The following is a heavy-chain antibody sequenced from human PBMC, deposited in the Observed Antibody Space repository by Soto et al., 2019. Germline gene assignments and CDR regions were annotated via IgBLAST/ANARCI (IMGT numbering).Heavy chain of an antibody. CDR2: INPNGGT. V-gene: IGHV1-2*02. J-gene: IGHJ5*02. CDR1: EYTFTGYY. Sequence: ASVEFYCKASEYTFTGYYLHWVRQAPGQGLEWMGWINPNGGTNYVQKFQGRVTMTSDTSTSTAYMELRSLRSDDTAVYYCAREFKIAVAGSDWFDPWGQGTLVTVSS. CDR3: AREFKIAVAGSDWFDP. D-gene: IGHD6-19*01.